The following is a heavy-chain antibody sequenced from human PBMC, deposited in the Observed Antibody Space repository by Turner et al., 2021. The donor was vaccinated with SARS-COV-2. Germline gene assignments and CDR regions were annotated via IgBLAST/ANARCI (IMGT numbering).Heavy chain of an antibody. Sequence: EVQLVESGGNLVQPGGSLRPSCAVSGFTVSSNYMSWVRPAPRKGLEWVSVIYSGGSTYYAASVKGRFTISRDKSKNTLYLQMNSLRAEDTAVYYCARVGIAARPDFDYWGQGTLVTVSS. CDR3: ARVGIAARPDFDY. V-gene: IGHV3-66*01. CDR1: GFTVSSNY. CDR2: IYSGGST. J-gene: IGHJ4*02. D-gene: IGHD6-6*01.